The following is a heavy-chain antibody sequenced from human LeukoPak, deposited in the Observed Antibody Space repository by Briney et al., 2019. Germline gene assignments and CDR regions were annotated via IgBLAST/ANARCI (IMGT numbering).Heavy chain of an antibody. V-gene: IGHV3-30*02. Sequence: AGGSLRLSCAASGFTFNNYAMHWVRQAPGKGLEWVAIIRYDGNNRHYADSVKGRFTISRDNSKNTLYLQMNSLRAEDTAVYYCAKDLDPYTFIWTPAELDPWGQGTLVTVSS. CDR1: GFTFNNYA. CDR3: AKDLDPYTFIWTPAELDP. CDR2: IRYDGNNR. J-gene: IGHJ5*02. D-gene: IGHD2-2*02.